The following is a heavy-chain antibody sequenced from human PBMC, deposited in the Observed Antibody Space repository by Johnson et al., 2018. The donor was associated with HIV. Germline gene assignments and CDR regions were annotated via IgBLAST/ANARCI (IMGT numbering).Heavy chain of an antibody. J-gene: IGHJ3*02. Sequence: QVQLLESGGGVVQPGRSLRLSCVTSGFTFSSYAMHWVRQAPGKGLEWVALISYDGSNKYYADSVKGRFTISRDNSKNTLYLQMGSLRAEDTAVYYCARDRSSWYGGDAFDIWGHGTMVTVSS. V-gene: IGHV3-30*14. D-gene: IGHD6-13*01. CDR2: ISYDGSNK. CDR1: GFTFSSYA. CDR3: ARDRSSWYGGDAFDI.